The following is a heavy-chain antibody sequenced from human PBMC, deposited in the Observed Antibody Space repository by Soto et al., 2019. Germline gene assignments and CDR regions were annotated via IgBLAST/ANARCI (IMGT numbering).Heavy chain of an antibody. CDR2: IYYSGGT. D-gene: IGHD6-6*01. CDR1: GASINIYY. V-gene: IGHV4-59*01. Sequence: SETLSLTCAVSGASINIYYWSWIRQSPGKGLEWIGYIYYSGGTNYNPSLKGRVTISVDTSKNQFSLNLSSVTAADTAVYYCAIIGSIANWFDPWGQGTLVTVSS. J-gene: IGHJ5*02. CDR3: AIIGSIANWFDP.